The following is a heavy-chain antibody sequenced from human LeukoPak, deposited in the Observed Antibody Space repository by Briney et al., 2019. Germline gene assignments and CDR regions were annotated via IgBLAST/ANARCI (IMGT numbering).Heavy chain of an antibody. CDR1: GYTFTGYY. J-gene: IGHJ6*02. CDR3: ASRELFGALPYGMDV. D-gene: IGHD3-10*01. V-gene: IGHV1-2*06. Sequence: ASVKVSCKASGYTFTGYYMHWVRQAPGQGLEWMGRINPNTGATNYAQKLQGRVTMTTDTSTSTAYMELRSLRSDDTAVYYCASRELFGALPYGMDVWGQGTTVTVSS. CDR2: INPNTGAT.